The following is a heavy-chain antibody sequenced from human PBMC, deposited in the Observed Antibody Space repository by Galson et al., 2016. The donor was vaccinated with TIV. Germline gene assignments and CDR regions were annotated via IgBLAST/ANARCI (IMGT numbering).Heavy chain of an antibody. J-gene: IGHJ4*02. CDR3: ARISGYYDSSGHYIPRSFDY. CDR1: GFSLNTDGMC. Sequence: PALVKPTQTLTLTCTFSGFSLNTDGMCVNWIRQPPGKAPEWLARIDWDDDKSYSSSLKTRLTISKDTSKNQVVLTMTNMDPVDTATYYCARISGYYDSSGHYIPRSFDYWGQGTVVTVSS. V-gene: IGHV2-70*11. D-gene: IGHD3-22*01. CDR2: IDWDDDK.